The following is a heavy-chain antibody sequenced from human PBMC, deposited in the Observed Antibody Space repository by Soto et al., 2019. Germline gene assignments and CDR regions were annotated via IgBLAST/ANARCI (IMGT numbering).Heavy chain of an antibody. CDR1: GGSISSGGYY. V-gene: IGHV4-31*03. D-gene: IGHD3-3*01. J-gene: IGHJ4*02. CDR3: ARSDDFWSGYPYFDY. CDR2: IYYSGST. Sequence: QVQLQESGPGLVKPSQTLSLTCTVSGGSISSGGYYWSWIRQHPGKGLEWIGYIYYSGSTYYNPYLKSRVTISVDTSKNQFSLKLSSVTAADTAVYYCARSDDFWSGYPYFDYWGQGTLVTVSS.